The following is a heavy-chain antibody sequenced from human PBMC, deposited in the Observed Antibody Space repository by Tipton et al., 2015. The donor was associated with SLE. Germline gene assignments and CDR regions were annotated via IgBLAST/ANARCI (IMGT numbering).Heavy chain of an antibody. J-gene: IGHJ4*02. Sequence: TLSLTCAVYGGSFSGYYWSWIRQPPGKGLEWLGESKHSGSTNYNPSLKSRVTISVDTSKNQFSLKLRSVTAADTSVYYCAGAWQGYCSGGTCYVLDYWGQGTLVTVSS. CDR1: GGSFSGYY. D-gene: IGHD2-15*01. CDR3: AGAWQGYCSGGTCYVLDY. V-gene: IGHV4-34*01. CDR2: SKHSGST.